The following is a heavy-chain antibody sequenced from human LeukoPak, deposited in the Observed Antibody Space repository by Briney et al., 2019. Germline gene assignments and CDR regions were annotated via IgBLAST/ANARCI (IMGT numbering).Heavy chain of an antibody. J-gene: IGHJ4*02. CDR3: VHSSSWYYFDN. CDR2: ISGSGGST. Sequence: PGGSLRLSCAASGFTFSSCGMNWVRQAPGKGLEWVSAISGSGGSTYYADSVKGRFTISRDNSKYTVYLQMNSLRAEDTAVYFCVHSSSWYYFDNWGQGTLVTVSS. V-gene: IGHV3-23*01. D-gene: IGHD6-13*01. CDR1: GFTFSSCG.